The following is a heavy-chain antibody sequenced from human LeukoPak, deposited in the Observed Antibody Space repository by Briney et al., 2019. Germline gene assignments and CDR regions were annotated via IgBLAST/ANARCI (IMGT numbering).Heavy chain of an antibody. J-gene: IGHJ3*02. CDR3: AKSPTVDAAFDI. V-gene: IGHV3-23*01. Sequence: PGGSLRLSCAASGFTFSSYAMNWVRQAPGKGLEWVSDIGYTGDSTFYADSVKGRFTVSRDSSKNTLFLHMNSLRAEDTALYYCAKSPTVDAAFDIWGQGTMVTVSS. CDR1: GFTFSSYA. CDR2: IGYTGDST. D-gene: IGHD4-23*01.